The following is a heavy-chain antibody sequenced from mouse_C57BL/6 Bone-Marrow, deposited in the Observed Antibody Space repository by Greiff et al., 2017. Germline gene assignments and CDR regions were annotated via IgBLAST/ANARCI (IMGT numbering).Heavy chain of an antibody. V-gene: IGHV1-50*01. CDR1: GYTFTRYW. Sequence: QVQLQQPGAELVKPGASVKLSCKASGYTFTRYWMQWVKQRPGQGLEWIGEIDPSDSYTTYNKKFKGKAQLTVDTSSSTAYMQLSSLTSEDSAVDYCERWGKVYERGLAYWGQGTLVTVSA. CDR3: ERWGKVYERGLAY. CDR2: IDPSDSYT. J-gene: IGHJ3*01. D-gene: IGHD2-12*01.